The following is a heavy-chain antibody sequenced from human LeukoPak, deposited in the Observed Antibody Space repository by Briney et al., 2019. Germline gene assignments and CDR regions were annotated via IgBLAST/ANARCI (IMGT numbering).Heavy chain of an antibody. Sequence: PSQTLSLTCTVSGGSISSGSYYWSWIRQPAGKGLEWVGRIHSSGSTNYNPSLKSRVTISVDTSKNQFSLKLSSVTVADTAVYYCARGSGYDTSGDYYAFDYWGQGTLVTVSS. CDR1: GGSISSGSYY. J-gene: IGHJ4*02. CDR3: ARGSGYDTSGDYYAFDY. D-gene: IGHD3-22*01. V-gene: IGHV4-61*02. CDR2: IHSSGST.